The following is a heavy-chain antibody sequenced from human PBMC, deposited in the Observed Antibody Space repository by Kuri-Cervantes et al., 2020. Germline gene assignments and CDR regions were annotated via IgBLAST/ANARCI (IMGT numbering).Heavy chain of an antibody. Sequence: GGSLRLSCAASGFTFDDYAMHWVRQAPGKGLEWVLGISWNSGSIGYADSVKSRFTISRDNAKNSLYLQMNSLRAEDTALYYCAKAPKDASAFDIWGQGTMVTVSS. CDR1: GFTFDDYA. V-gene: IGHV3-9*01. J-gene: IGHJ3*02. CDR3: AKAPKDASAFDI. CDR2: ISWNSGSI.